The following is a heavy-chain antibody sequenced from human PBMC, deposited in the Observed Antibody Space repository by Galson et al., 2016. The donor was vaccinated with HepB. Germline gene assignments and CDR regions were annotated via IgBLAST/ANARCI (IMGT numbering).Heavy chain of an antibody. V-gene: IGHV3-9*01. CDR3: ARDTSVWFVPAAMDY. CDR1: GFKFDDYA. Sequence: SLRLSCAASGFKFDDYAMHWVRQIPGRGLEWVSGINWNSGTIVYADSVKGLFTISRDNSKNSLYLQMNSLRPEDTAFYYCARDTSVWFVPAAMDYWGQGNLVTVSS. D-gene: IGHD2-2*01. J-gene: IGHJ4*02. CDR2: INWNSGTI.